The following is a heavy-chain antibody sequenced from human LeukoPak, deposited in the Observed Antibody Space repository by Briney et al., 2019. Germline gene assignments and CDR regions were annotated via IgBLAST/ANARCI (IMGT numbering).Heavy chain of an antibody. Sequence: MSSETLSLTCTVSSGSISTSNYYWGWVRQPPGKALEWIGNIFYSGSTYYNPSLKSRVTISVDTSKNQFSLKLSSVTAADTAVYYCARVDYYDSSGPEDAFDIWGRGTMVTVSS. CDR1: SGSISTSNYY. D-gene: IGHD3-22*01. CDR2: IFYSGST. CDR3: ARVDYYDSSGPEDAFDI. V-gene: IGHV4-39*07. J-gene: IGHJ3*02.